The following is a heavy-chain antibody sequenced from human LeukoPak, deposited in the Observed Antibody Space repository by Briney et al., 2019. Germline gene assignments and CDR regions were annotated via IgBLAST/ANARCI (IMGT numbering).Heavy chain of an antibody. CDR3: ITAKSTGITVPFDY. Sequence: GGSLRLSCAASGFTSSSYAMHWVRQAPGKGLEWVAVISYAGSNEYYADSVKGRFTISRDNSKNTLYLQMNSLRAEDTAVYYCITAKSTGITVPFDYWGQGILVTVSS. CDR1: GFTSSSYA. CDR2: ISYAGSNE. J-gene: IGHJ4*02. V-gene: IGHV3-30*04. D-gene: IGHD1-14*01.